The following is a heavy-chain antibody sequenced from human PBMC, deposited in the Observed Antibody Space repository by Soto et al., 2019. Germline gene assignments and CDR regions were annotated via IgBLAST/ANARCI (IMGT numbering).Heavy chain of an antibody. J-gene: IGHJ6*02. Sequence: PSETLSLTCAAYGGSFSGYYWSWIRQPPGKGLEWIGYIYYSGSTNYNPSLKSRATISVDTSKNQFSLKLSSVTAADTAVYYCARESALDSRGRNEYYYGMDVWGQGTTVTVSS. V-gene: IGHV4-59*01. D-gene: IGHD3-22*01. CDR1: GGSFSGYY. CDR2: IYYSGST. CDR3: ARESALDSRGRNEYYYGMDV.